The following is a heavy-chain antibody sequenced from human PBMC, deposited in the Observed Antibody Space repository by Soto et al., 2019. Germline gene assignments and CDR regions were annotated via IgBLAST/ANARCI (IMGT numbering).Heavy chain of an antibody. Sequence: QVQLVESGGGVVQPGRSLRLSCAASGFTFSSDGMHWVRQAPGKGLEWVAVIWHDGSNKYYADSVKGRFTISRDNSKTTLYPQMNSLRAEDTAVYYCARGRTQYYYYMDVWGKGTTVTVSS. CDR3: ARGRTQYYYYMDV. V-gene: IGHV3-33*01. J-gene: IGHJ6*03. CDR1: GFTFSSDG. CDR2: IWHDGSNK.